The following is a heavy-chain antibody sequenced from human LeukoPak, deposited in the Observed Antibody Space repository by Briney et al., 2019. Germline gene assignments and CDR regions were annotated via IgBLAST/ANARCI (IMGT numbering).Heavy chain of an antibody. CDR2: IYYSGST. CDR1: SGSISSRY. CDR3: ARGICSGGSCYSFRGSIEPGQYYFDY. V-gene: IGHV4-59*01. Sequence: SQTLSLTCTVASGSISSRYWSWIRQPPGKGMEWIGYIYYSGSTNYNPSLKSRVTISVDTSKNQFSLKLSSVTAADTAAYYCARGICSGGSCYSFRGSIEPGQYYFDYWGQGTLVTVSS. J-gene: IGHJ4*02. D-gene: IGHD2-15*01.